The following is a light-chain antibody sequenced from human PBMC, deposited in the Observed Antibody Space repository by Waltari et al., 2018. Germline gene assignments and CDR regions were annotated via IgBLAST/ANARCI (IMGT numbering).Light chain of an antibody. CDR1: QSSGRS. J-gene: IGKJ1*01. Sequence: EIVLTQSPGTLSLSPGERATLSYRASQSSGRSLAWYQQKPGQPPRLLIYCTSNRATGIPDRFSGGGSATDFSLTISRLEPEDVAMYYCQHYVSLPVTFGQGTKVEIK. CDR3: QHYVSLPVT. V-gene: IGKV3-20*01. CDR2: CTS.